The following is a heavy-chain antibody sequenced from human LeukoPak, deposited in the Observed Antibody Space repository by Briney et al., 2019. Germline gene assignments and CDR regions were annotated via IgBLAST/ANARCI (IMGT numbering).Heavy chain of an antibody. CDR3: ARGRPDCSSTSCLTLAYNWFDP. J-gene: IGHJ5*02. V-gene: IGHV4-34*01. CDR1: GGSFSGYY. CDR2: INHSGST. Sequence: NSSETLSLTCAVYGGSFSGYYWSWIRQPPGKGLEWIGEINHSGSTNYNPSLKSRVTISVDTSKNQFSLKLSSVTAADTAVYYCARGRPDCSSTSCLTLAYNWFDPWGQGTLVTVSS. D-gene: IGHD2-2*01.